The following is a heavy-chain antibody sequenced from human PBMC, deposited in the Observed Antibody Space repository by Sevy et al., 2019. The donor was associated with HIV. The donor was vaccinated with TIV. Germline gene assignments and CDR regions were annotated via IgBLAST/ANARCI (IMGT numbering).Heavy chain of an antibody. CDR2: ISDSSDTI. CDR3: ASQRGGYERLYYFDS. J-gene: IGHJ4*02. CDR1: GFTYS. D-gene: IGHD5-12*01. Sequence: GGSLRLSCVASGFTYSMNWVRQAPGKGLEWVSYISDSSDTIHYADSVKGQFTISRDNAKNSLYLQMNTLRAEDTAVYYCASQRGGYERLYYFDSWGQGTLVTVSS. V-gene: IGHV3-48*01.